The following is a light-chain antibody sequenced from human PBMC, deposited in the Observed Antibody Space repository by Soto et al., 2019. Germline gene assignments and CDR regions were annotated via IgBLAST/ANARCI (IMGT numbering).Light chain of an antibody. CDR3: QSYDSTLSV. CDR2: GNS. V-gene: IGLV1-40*01. CDR1: SSNIGAGYD. J-gene: IGLJ1*01. Sequence: QSVLTQPPSVPGAPGQRVTISCTGSSSNIGAGYDVHWYQQLPGTAPKLLIYGNSNRPSGVPDRFSGSKSGTSASLAITGLQAEDEADYYCQSYDSTLSVFGNGTKVTVL.